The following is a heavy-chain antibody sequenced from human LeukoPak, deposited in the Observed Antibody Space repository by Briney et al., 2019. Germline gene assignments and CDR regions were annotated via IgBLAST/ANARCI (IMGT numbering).Heavy chain of an antibody. CDR2: IYYSGST. Sequence: SETRSLTCTVSGGSISSYYWSWIRQPPGKGLEWIGYIYYSGSTNYNPSLKSRVTISVDTSKDQFSLKLSSVTAADTAVYYCARVGSSTNGEIDYWGQGTLVTVSS. V-gene: IGHV4-59*01. CDR1: GGSISSYY. D-gene: IGHD2-2*01. CDR3: ARVGSSTNGEIDY. J-gene: IGHJ4*02.